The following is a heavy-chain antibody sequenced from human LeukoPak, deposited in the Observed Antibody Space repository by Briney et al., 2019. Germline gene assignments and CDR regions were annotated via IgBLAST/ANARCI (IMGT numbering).Heavy chain of an antibody. J-gene: IGHJ4*02. D-gene: IGHD5-24*01. V-gene: IGHV3-23*01. CDR1: GFTFSSYG. CDR3: AKDLGWRWLQPLDY. CDR2: ISGSGGST. Sequence: GGSLRLSCAASGFTFSSYGMSWVRQAPGKGLEWVSAISGSGGSTYYADSVKGRFTISRDNSKNTLYLQMNGLRAEDTAVYYCAKDLGWRWLQPLDYWGQGTLVTVSS.